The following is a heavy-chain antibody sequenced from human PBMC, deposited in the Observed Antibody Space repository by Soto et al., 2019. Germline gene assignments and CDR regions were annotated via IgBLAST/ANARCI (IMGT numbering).Heavy chain of an antibody. CDR3: ARHGGWRDSNNWFSIFEY. CDR1: GGSINDCY. Sequence: QVELQELGPRLVEPSETLSLTCTVSGGSINDCYWSWIRQPPGKGLEWIGYVYYSGTTNYNPSLNSRLTISVDTSKKQFFLKLSSVTAADTAEYYCARHGGWRDSNNWFSIFEYWGQGILVTVSS. V-gene: IGHV4-59*08. J-gene: IGHJ4*02. D-gene: IGHD1-20*01. CDR2: VYYSGTT.